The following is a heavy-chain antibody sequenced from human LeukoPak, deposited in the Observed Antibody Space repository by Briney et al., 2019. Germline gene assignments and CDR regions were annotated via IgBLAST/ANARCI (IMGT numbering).Heavy chain of an antibody. CDR1: GFTFSSYG. CDR3: LVWKHVFDR. CDR2: MSYDGSKE. J-gene: IGHJ5*02. Sequence: GRSLRLSCAASGFTFSSYGMHWVRQAPGKGLEWVAVMSYDGSKEYYADSVKGRFTISRDNSKNTLYLQMNSLRVEDTAVYYCLVWKHVFDRWGQGTLSPSPQ. D-gene: IGHD5/OR15-5a*01. V-gene: IGHV3-30*03.